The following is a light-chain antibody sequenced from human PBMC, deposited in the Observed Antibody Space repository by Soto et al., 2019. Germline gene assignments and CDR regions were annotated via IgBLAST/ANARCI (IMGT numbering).Light chain of an antibody. CDR1: QSISPKSNNRNY. CDR2: WAS. Sequence: DIVMTQSPDSLAVSLGERATINCTSSQSISPKSNNRNYLAWYQQKPGQPPKLLIYWASTRESGVPDRFSGSGSGTDFTLTISRLEPEDFAMYFCQQYVSSPQTFGQGTKVDIK. J-gene: IGKJ1*01. CDR3: QQYVSSPQT. V-gene: IGKV4-1*01.